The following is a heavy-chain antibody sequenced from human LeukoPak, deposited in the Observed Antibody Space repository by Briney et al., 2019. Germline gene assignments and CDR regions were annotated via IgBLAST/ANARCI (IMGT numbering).Heavy chain of an antibody. D-gene: IGHD5-18*01. Sequence: GGSLRLSCAASGFTFSSYGMHWVRQAPGKGLEWVAVIWYDGSDKYYADSVKGRFTISRGNSKSTLYLQMSSLRAEDTAVYYCARTNLFVDTAVNDAFDVWGQGTMVIVSS. V-gene: IGHV3-33*01. J-gene: IGHJ3*01. CDR2: IWYDGSDK. CDR3: ARTNLFVDTAVNDAFDV. CDR1: GFTFSSYG.